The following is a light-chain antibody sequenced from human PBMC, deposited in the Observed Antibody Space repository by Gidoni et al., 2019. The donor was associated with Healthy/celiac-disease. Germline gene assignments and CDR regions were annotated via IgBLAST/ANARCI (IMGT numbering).Light chain of an antibody. CDR2: KAS. Sequence: DIQTTQSPSTLPASVADRVTNTCRTSQIISSWFAWYQQKQGKATKLLLSKASSLERGVPSRFSGSGAATVFTLTISSLQPDDFATYYCQQYNSYSYTFGQGTKLEIK. CDR3: QQYNSYSYT. V-gene: IGKV1-5*03. J-gene: IGKJ2*01. CDR1: QIISSW.